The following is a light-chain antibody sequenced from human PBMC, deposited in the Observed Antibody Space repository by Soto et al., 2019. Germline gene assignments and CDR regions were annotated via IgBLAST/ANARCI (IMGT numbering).Light chain of an antibody. CDR2: SNN. CDR1: SSNIGSNT. J-gene: IGLJ1*01. Sequence: QSVLTQPPSASGTPGQRVTISCSGSSSNIGSNTVNWYQQLPGTAPKLLIYSNNQRPSGVPDRFSGSKSGTSASLAISWLQSEDEAGYYCSSKRDSSTLFVFGTGTKVTVL. CDR3: SSKRDSSTLFV. V-gene: IGLV1-44*01.